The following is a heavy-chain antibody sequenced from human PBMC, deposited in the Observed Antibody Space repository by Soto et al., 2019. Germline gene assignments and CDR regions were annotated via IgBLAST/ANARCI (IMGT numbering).Heavy chain of an antibody. D-gene: IGHD3-22*01. J-gene: IGHJ4*02. Sequence: QVQLQESGPGLVKPSQTLSLTCTVSGGSISSGDYYWSWIRQPPGKGLEWIGYIYYSGSTYYNPSLKSRVTISVDTSKNQFSLKLSSVTAADTAVYYCARVRTYYYDSSGYYPDYWGQGTLVTVSS. CDR2: IYYSGST. CDR3: ARVRTYYYDSSGYYPDY. CDR1: GGSISSGDYY. V-gene: IGHV4-30-4*01.